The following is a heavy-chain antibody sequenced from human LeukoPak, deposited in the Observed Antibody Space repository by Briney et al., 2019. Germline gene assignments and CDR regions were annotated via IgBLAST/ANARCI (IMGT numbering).Heavy chain of an antibody. CDR2: IKHNSGDT. CDR1: GFTLTDY. V-gene: IGHV1-2*02. CDR3: ARTDSVPAGDYHYWYMDV. J-gene: IGHJ6*03. Sequence: ASVKVSCKASGFTLTDYIHWVRQDPRQGLQWMGWIKHNSGDTDYAQKFQGRVTMTRDTSISTVYMELSSLRSDDTAVYYCARTDSVPAGDYHYWYMDVWGKGTTVTVSS. D-gene: IGHD2-2*01.